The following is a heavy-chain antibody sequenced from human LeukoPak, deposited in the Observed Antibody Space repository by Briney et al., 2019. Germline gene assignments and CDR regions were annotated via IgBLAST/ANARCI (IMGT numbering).Heavy chain of an antibody. CDR3: ATQLYLGELSFLWDAFDI. CDR2: ISSSSSTI. CDR1: GFTFSSYS. J-gene: IGHJ3*02. Sequence: PGGSLRLSCAASGFTFSSYSMNWVRQAPGKGLEWVSYISSSSSTIYYADSVKGRFTISRDNAKNSLYLQMNSLRDEDTAVYYCATQLYLGELSFLWDAFDIWGQGTMVTGSS. D-gene: IGHD3-16*02. V-gene: IGHV3-48*02.